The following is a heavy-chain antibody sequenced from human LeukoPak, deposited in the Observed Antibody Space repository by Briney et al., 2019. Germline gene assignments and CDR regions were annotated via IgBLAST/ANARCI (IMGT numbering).Heavy chain of an antibody. CDR3: ARDVNMIVPYFDY. Sequence: GGSLRLSCAASGFTFSSYAMHWVRQAPGKGLEWVAVISYDGSNKYYADSVKGRFTISRDNSKNTLYLQMNSLRAEDTAVYYCARDVNMIVPYFDYWGQGTLVTVSS. V-gene: IGHV3-30-3*01. D-gene: IGHD3-22*01. CDR2: ISYDGSNK. J-gene: IGHJ4*02. CDR1: GFTFSSYA.